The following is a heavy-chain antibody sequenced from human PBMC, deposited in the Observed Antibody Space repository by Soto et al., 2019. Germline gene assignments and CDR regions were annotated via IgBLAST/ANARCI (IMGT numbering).Heavy chain of an antibody. D-gene: IGHD3-3*01. CDR2: INHSGST. V-gene: IGHV4-34*01. J-gene: IGHJ6*02. CDR1: GGSFSGYY. Sequence: SETLFLTCAVYGGSFSGYYWSWIRQPPGKGLEWIGEINHSGSTNYNPSLKSRVTISVDTSKNQFSLKLSSVTAADTAVYYCARGRLGGVLEWFKPTEKNYYYYYGMDVWGQGTTVTVYS. CDR3: ARGRLGGVLEWFKPTEKNYYYYYGMDV.